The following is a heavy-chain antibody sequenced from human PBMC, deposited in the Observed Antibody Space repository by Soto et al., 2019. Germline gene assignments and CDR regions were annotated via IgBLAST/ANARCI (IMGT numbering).Heavy chain of an antibody. D-gene: IGHD1-20*01. CDR2: INTDGTYT. J-gene: IGHJ4*02. Sequence: EMQLVESGGVLVQPGGSLRLSCVASGLSFRNYWVHWVRQAPGKGLEWVSRINTDGTYTSNADPVKGRFTISRDNAKNTLYLQMNSLRVEDTAVYFCAGFGYDWNGWDWGPGTLVTVSS. CDR3: AGFGYDWNGWD. CDR1: GLSFRNYW. V-gene: IGHV3-74*01.